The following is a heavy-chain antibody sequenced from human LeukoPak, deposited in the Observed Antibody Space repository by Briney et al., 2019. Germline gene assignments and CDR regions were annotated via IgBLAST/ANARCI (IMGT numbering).Heavy chain of an antibody. CDR1: GYTLTELS. Sequence: ASVKVSCKVSGYTLTELSMHWERQAPGKGLEWMGGFDPEDGETIYAQKFQGRVTMTEDTSTDTAYMELSSLRSEDTAVYYCATFAYCGGDCYSGTCYFDYWGQGTLVTVSS. V-gene: IGHV1-24*01. CDR3: ATFAYCGGDCYSGTCYFDY. CDR2: FDPEDGET. J-gene: IGHJ4*02. D-gene: IGHD2-21*02.